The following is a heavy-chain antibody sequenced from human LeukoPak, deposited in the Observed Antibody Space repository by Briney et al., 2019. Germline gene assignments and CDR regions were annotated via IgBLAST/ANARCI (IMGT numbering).Heavy chain of an antibody. CDR2: ISGSGGST. CDR3: AKCGGRIAVAGIPPDY. J-gene: IGHJ4*02. V-gene: IGHV3-23*01. Sequence: PGGSLRFSCAASGFTFSSYAMSWVRQAPGKGLEWVSAISGSGGSTYYADSVKGRFTISRDNSKNTLYLQMNTLRAEDTAVYYCAKCGGRIAVAGIPPDYWGQGALVTVSS. CDR1: GFTFSSYA. D-gene: IGHD6-19*01.